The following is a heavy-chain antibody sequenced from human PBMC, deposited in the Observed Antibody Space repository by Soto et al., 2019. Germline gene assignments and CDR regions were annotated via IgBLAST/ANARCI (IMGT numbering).Heavy chain of an antibody. CDR1: GGSISSYY. D-gene: IGHD3-10*01. V-gene: IGHV4-59*08. J-gene: IGHJ4*02. Sequence: SETLSLTCTVSGGSISSYYWSWIRQPPGKGLEWIGYIYYSGSTNYNPSLKSRVTISVDTSKNQFSLKLSSVTAADTAVYYCARHFRGPNYYGFETFEYWCQGTLVTVSS. CDR2: IYYSGST. CDR3: ARHFRGPNYYGFETFEY.